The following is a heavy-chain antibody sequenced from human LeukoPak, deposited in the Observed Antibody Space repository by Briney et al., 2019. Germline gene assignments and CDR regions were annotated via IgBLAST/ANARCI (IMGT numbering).Heavy chain of an antibody. CDR2: ISGSGDAT. D-gene: IGHD3-22*01. J-gene: IGHJ4*02. CDR1: GCTFSGYS. CDR3: AKDRQSRGSLGFDS. Sequence: GGSLSLSCAASGCTFSGYSLSWVREPPGKGPEWVSIISGSGDATYYADSVKGRFTISRDNTKNTLYVQMNSLRAEDTAVYYCAKDRQSRGSLGFDSWGQGALVIVSS. V-gene: IGHV3-23*01.